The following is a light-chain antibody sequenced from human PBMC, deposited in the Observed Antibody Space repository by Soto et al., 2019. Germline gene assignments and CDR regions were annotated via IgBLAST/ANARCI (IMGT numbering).Light chain of an antibody. Sequence: QSVLTQPPSASGTPGQKVXXSCSGSSSNIGPNAVNWYQQLPGTAPKLLLYNNNQRPSGVSDRFSGSKSGTSASLAISGLQSDDEADYHCAAWDDSLNGLVFGTGTKLTVL. CDR3: AAWDDSLNGLV. V-gene: IGLV1-44*01. CDR1: SSNIGPNA. J-gene: IGLJ1*01. CDR2: NNN.